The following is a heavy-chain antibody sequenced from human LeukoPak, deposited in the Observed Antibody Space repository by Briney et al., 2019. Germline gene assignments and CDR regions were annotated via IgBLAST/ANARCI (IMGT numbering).Heavy chain of an antibody. CDR1: GDSVSSNSAA. D-gene: IGHD1-14*01. Sequence: SQTLSLTCAISGDSVSSNSAARNWIRQSPSRGLEWLGRTYYRFKWYNDYAVSVKSRITINPDTSKNQFSLQLNSVTPEDTAVYYCARVPRTGQSNWFDPWGQGTLVTVSS. V-gene: IGHV6-1*01. J-gene: IGHJ5*02. CDR2: TYYRFKWYN. CDR3: ARVPRTGQSNWFDP.